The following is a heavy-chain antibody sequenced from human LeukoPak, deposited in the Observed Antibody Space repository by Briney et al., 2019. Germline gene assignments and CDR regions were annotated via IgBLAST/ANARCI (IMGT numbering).Heavy chain of an antibody. CDR2: ISSSSSYI. CDR3: ARGAVLRYFDWLLSPVDY. D-gene: IGHD3-9*01. J-gene: IGHJ4*02. Sequence: GGSLRLSCAASGFTFSSYSMNWVRQAPGKGLEWVSSISSSSSYIYYADSVKGRFTISRDNAKNSLYLQMNSLRAEDTAVYYCARGAVLRYFDWLLSPVDYWGQGALVTVSS. CDR1: GFTFSSYS. V-gene: IGHV3-21*01.